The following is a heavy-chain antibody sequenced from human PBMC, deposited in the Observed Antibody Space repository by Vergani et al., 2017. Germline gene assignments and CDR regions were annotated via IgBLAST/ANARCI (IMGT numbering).Heavy chain of an antibody. CDR1: GFTFSSYG. D-gene: IGHD3/OR15-3a*01. V-gene: IGHV3-33*01. Sequence: VQLVESGGGVVQPGRSLRLSCAASGFTFSSYGMHWVRQAPGKGLEWVAVIWYDGSNKYYADSVKGRFTISRDNSKNTLYLQMNSLRAEDTAVYYCARGDFWTSGYYYGMDVWGQGTTVTVSS. J-gene: IGHJ6*02. CDR3: ARGDFWTSGYYYGMDV. CDR2: IWYDGSNK.